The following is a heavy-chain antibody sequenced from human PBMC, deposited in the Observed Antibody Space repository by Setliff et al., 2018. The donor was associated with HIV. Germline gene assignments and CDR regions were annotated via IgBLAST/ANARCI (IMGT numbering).Heavy chain of an antibody. Sequence: SETLSLTCTVSGGSISSRNYYWAWIRQPPGKGLEWIGSLYYGGSTYYKPSLKSRVTISLDTSKNQFSLRLSSVTAADTAVYYCARVGYHGSGRYSFDYWGQGTLVTVS. CDR3: ARVGYHGSGRYSFDY. D-gene: IGHD3-10*01. J-gene: IGHJ4*02. V-gene: IGHV4-39*07. CDR1: GGSISSRNYY. CDR2: LYYGGST.